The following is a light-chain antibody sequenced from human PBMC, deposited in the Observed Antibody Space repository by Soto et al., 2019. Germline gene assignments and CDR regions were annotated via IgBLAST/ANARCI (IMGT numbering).Light chain of an antibody. CDR1: SSNIGADYD. V-gene: IGLV1-40*01. CDR2: ANT. Sequence: QSVLTQPPSVSGAPGQRVTISCTGSSSNIGADYDVHWYQQLPGAAPKLLIRANTHRPSGVPDRFSASKSGTSASLAITGLQADDEADYYCSSYTSSSTLVFGGGTKLTVL. J-gene: IGLJ2*01. CDR3: SSYTSSSTLV.